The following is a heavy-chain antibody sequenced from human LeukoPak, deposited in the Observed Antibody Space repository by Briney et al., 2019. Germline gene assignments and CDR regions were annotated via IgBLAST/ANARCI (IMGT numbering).Heavy chain of an antibody. Sequence: LRASVKVSCKAFGGTFSSYAISWVRQAPGQGLEWMGRIIPIFGIANYAQKFQGRVTITADKSTSTAYMELSSLRSEDTAVYYCASSAMVIYYYYYGMDVWGQGTTVTVSS. CDR2: IIPIFGIA. D-gene: IGHD5-18*01. CDR3: ASSAMVIYYYYYGMDV. V-gene: IGHV1-69*04. CDR1: GGTFSSYA. J-gene: IGHJ6*02.